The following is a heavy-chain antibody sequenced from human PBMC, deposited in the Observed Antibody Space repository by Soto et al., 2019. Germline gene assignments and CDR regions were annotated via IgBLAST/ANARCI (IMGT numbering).Heavy chain of an antibody. CDR3: ARGRGAAADYFDF. Sequence: QVQLVESGGGLVKPGGSLRLSCAVSGFTFSDYYMTWIRQAPGKGLEWVSYISSSTSHTNYADSVKGRFTISRDNAKTYLFLQMNSLRAEDTAVYYCARGRGAAADYFDFWGQGTLVTVSS. J-gene: IGHJ4*02. D-gene: IGHD6-13*01. CDR1: GFTFSDYY. V-gene: IGHV3-11*05. CDR2: ISSSTSHT.